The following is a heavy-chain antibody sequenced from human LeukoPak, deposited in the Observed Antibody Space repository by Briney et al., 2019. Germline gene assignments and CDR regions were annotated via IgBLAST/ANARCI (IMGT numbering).Heavy chain of an antibody. V-gene: IGHV3-7*05. Sequence: GGSLRPSCAASGFTLSSYWMTWVRQAPGKGLEWVANIKQDGNEKHYVDSVKGRFTISRENAKNSLYLQMNSLRVEDTAVYFCARPRYPAGWHHFDYWGQGSLVTVSS. D-gene: IGHD6-19*01. CDR2: IKQDGNEK. CDR3: ARPRYPAGWHHFDY. J-gene: IGHJ4*02. CDR1: GFTLSSYW.